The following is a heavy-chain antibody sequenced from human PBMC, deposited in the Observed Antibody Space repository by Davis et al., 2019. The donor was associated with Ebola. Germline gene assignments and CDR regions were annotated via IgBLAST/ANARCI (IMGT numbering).Heavy chain of an antibody. CDR2: MLHDGSEK. CDR1: GFTFSESW. J-gene: IGHJ4*02. V-gene: IGHV3-7*01. D-gene: IGHD4-11*01. CDR3: ARDNYWKLDY. Sequence: GESLKISCAAPGFTFSESWMAWVRQAPGKGLEWLANMLHDGSEKYSAGPVKGRFTISRDNARNSFYLQMNSLRVEDTAVYYCARDNYWKLDYWGQGILVTVSS.